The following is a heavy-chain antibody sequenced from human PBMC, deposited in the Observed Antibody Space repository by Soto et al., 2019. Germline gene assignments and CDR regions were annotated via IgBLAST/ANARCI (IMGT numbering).Heavy chain of an antibody. J-gene: IGHJ3*02. V-gene: IGHV3-74*01. CDR1: GFPFSDLW. CDR2: ISHDGSST. Sequence: EVQLVESGGGLIQPGGSLRLSCTASGFPFSDLWMHWVRQAPGKGLEWVSRISHDGSSTSHADSVRGRISISRDNAKNTVYLQMNSLRAEDTAVYYCTSLSVAVDYFAFDIWGQGTVVTVS. CDR3: TSLSVAVDYFAFDI. D-gene: IGHD6-19*01.